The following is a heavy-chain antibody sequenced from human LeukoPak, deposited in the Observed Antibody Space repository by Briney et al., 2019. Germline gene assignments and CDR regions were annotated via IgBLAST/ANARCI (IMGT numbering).Heavy chain of an antibody. D-gene: IGHD3-16*01. Sequence: GGSLRLSCAASGFTFSSYWMSWVRQAPGKGLEWVANIKQDGSEKYYVDSVKGRFTISRDNAKNSVYLQMNSLRAEDTAVYYCARDFRGTSLITYPYFMDVWGKGTMVTVSS. J-gene: IGHJ6*03. CDR1: GFTFSSYW. CDR3: ARDFRGTSLITYPYFMDV. V-gene: IGHV3-7*01. CDR2: IKQDGSEK.